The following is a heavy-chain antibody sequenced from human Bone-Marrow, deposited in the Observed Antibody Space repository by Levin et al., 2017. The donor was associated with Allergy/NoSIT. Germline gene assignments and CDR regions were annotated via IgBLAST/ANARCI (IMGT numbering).Heavy chain of an antibody. Sequence: RSGGSLRLSCAASGFTFSSYALHWVRQAPGKGLEWVAVISSDGNTKYFGDPVKGRFTISRDNSNNTLFLQMHSLRPEDTAVYYCARDAAVKTVLEVITALSSWGQGTLVTVSS. CDR3: ARDAAVKTVLEVITALSS. D-gene: IGHD2-8*02. CDR1: GFTFSSYA. J-gene: IGHJ5*01. CDR2: ISSDGNTK. V-gene: IGHV3-30*04.